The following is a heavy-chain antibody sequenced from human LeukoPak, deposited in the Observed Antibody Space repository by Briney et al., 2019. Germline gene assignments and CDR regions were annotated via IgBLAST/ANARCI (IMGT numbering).Heavy chain of an antibody. CDR1: GGTFSSYA. CDR2: IIPIFGTA. CDR3: ARASGWYGTSYFDY. D-gene: IGHD6-19*01. J-gene: IGHJ4*02. V-gene: IGHV1-69*01. Sequence: GGSLRLSCAASGGTFSSYAISWVRQAPGQGLEWMGGIIPIFGTANYAQKFQGRVTITADESTSTAYMELSSLRSEDTAVYYCARASGWYGTSYFDYWGQGTLVTVSS.